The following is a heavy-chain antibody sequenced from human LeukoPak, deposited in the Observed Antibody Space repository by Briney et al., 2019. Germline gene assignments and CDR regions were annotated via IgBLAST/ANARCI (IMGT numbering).Heavy chain of an antibody. D-gene: IGHD3-9*01. CDR1: GYTFTGYY. V-gene: IGHV1-2*02. CDR2: INPNSGGT. CDR3: ARVVPVLRYFDWSIRTGWFDP. Sequence: ASVKVSCKASGYTFTGYYMHWVRQAPGQGLEWMGWINPNSGGTNYAQKFQGRVTMTTDTSTSTAYMELRSLRSDDTAVYYCARVVPVLRYFDWSIRTGWFDPWGQGTLVTVSS. J-gene: IGHJ5*02.